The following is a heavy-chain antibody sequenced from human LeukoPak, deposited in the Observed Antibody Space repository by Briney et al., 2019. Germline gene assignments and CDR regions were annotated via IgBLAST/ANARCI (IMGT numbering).Heavy chain of an antibody. CDR1: GYTFTSYD. V-gene: IGHV1-8*01. J-gene: IGHJ5*02. D-gene: IGHD3-22*01. Sequence: ASVKVSCKASGYTFTSYDINWVRQATGQGLEWMGWMNPNSGNTGYAQKFQGRVTMTRNTSISTAYMELSSLRSEDTAVYYCAVYDSSGYYWFDPWGQGTLVTVSS. CDR3: AVYDSSGYYWFDP. CDR2: MNPNSGNT.